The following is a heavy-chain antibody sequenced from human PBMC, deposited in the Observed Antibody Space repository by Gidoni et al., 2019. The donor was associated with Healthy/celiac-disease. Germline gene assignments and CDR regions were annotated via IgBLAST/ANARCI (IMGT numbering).Heavy chain of an antibody. V-gene: IGHV3-43*01. CDR1: GFPFDDYT. D-gene: IGHD2-21*01. Sequence: EVQLVESGGVVVQPGGSLRLSCAASGFPFDDYTMQWVRQAPGKGLEWVSLISWDGGSTYYADSVKGRFTISRDNSKNSLYLQMNSLRTEDTALYYCAKATRDSLDYWGQGTLVTVSS. J-gene: IGHJ4*02. CDR2: ISWDGGST. CDR3: AKATRDSLDY.